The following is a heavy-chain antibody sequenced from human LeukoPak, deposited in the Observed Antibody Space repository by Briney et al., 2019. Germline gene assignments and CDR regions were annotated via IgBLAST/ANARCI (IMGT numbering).Heavy chain of an antibody. CDR3: AHQVPPNDEFFDH. CDR2: ISNTGRAT. CDR1: GFTFSSYS. J-gene: IGHJ5*02. V-gene: IGHV3-23*01. Sequence: GGSLRLSCAASGFTFSSYSMHWVRQAPGEGLEWLSGISNTGRATDYADSIKGRFTISRDNSKNTVFLQMNSLRAEDTAEYFCAHQVPPNDEFFDHWGQGTLVTVSS.